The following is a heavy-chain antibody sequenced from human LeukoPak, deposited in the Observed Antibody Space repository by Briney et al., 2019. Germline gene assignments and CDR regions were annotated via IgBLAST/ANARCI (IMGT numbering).Heavy chain of an antibody. J-gene: IGHJ2*01. CDR3: ARAAYSSTWYPRYFDL. D-gene: IGHD6-13*01. CDR1: GFTFSSYD. Sequence: GGSLRLSCAASGFTFSSYDIHWVRQATGKGLEWVSGIGTAGEIYYPGSVKGRFTISRENAKNSLCLQMNSLRAGDTAVYYCARAAYSSTWYPRYFDLWGRGTLVTVSS. CDR2: IGTAGEI. V-gene: IGHV3-13*01.